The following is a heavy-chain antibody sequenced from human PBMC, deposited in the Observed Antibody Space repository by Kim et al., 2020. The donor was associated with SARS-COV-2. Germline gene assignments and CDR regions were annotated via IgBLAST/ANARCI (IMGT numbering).Heavy chain of an antibody. Sequence: ASVKVSCKASGYTFTTYYLNWVRQAPGQGLEWMGWINPNSGTTKCAQNFQGRVTMTRDTSISTAYMELSSLMSDDTAVYYCARGSAMSGVTMHCDSWSQG. CDR2: INPNSGTT. CDR3: ARGSAMSGVTMHCDS. V-gene: IGHV1-2*02. CDR1: GYTFTTYY. D-gene: IGHD4-17*01. J-gene: IGHJ4*02.